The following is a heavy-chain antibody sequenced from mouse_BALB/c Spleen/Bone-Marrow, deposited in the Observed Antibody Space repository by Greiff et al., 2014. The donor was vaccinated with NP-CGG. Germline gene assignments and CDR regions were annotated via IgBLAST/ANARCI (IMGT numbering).Heavy chain of an antibody. CDR1: GFSLTDYG. V-gene: IGHV2-6-5*01. Sequence: VMLVESGPGLVAPSQSLSITCTVSGFSLTDYGVSWIRKPPGKGLEWLGVIWGGGITYYNSTLKSRLSISKDNSKSQVFLKMNSLQTDDTAMYYCAKHDTTVVLDYWGQGTTLTVSS. CDR3: AKHDTTVVLDY. CDR2: IWGGGIT. J-gene: IGHJ2*01. D-gene: IGHD1-1*01.